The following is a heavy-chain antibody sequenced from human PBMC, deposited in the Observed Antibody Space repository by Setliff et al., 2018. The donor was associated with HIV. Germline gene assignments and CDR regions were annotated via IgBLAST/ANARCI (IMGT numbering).Heavy chain of an antibody. CDR1: GFTFSSYA. Sequence: GVLRLSCAASGFTFSSYAMSWVRQAPGKGLEWVSVVSGSGDNTLYADSVKGRFTTSRDNSKNTLYLQMNRLRVEDTATYYCAKYTRGGSIFYYMDVWGKGTTVTVSS. V-gene: IGHV3-23*01. D-gene: IGHD3-3*01. J-gene: IGHJ6*03. CDR3: AKYTRGGSIFYYMDV. CDR2: VSGSGDNT.